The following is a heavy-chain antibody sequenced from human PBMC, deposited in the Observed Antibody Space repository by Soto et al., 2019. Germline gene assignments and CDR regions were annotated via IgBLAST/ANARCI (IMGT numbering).Heavy chain of an antibody. V-gene: IGHV5-51*01. Sequence: PGESLKISCKGSGYNFAGYWIAWVRQMPGKGLELLGIISPSDSDTRYWPSFQGQVTISADKSISSAYLQWSSLRASDTAMYYCARGGVSTRTFDYWGQGTPVTV. CDR1: GYNFAGYW. CDR2: ISPSDSDT. J-gene: IGHJ4*02. D-gene: IGHD3-3*01. CDR3: ARGGVSTRTFDY.